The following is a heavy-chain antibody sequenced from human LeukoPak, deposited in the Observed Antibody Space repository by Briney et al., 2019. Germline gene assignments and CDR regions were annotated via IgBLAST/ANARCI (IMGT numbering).Heavy chain of an antibody. V-gene: IGHV3-23*01. Sequence: AGGSLRLSCAASGFTFSSYAMSWVRQAPGKGLEWVSAISGSGGSTYYADSVKGRFTISRDNSKNTLYLQMNSLRAEDTAVYYCAKVENSGSYSSVYYYYMDVWGKGTTVTVSS. CDR1: GFTFSSYA. CDR3: AKVENSGSYSSVYYYYMDV. CDR2: ISGSGGST. J-gene: IGHJ6*03. D-gene: IGHD1-26*01.